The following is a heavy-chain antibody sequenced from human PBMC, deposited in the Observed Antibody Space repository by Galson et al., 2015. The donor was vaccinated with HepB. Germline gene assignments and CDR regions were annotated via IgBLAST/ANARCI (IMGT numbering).Heavy chain of an antibody. CDR3: ARGIYSGSYLDFDY. V-gene: IGHV4-59*01. J-gene: IGHJ4*02. CDR2: IYYSGST. CDR1: GGSISSYY. D-gene: IGHD1-26*01. Sequence: SLTCTVSGGSISSYYWSWIRQPPGKGLEWIGYIYYSGSTNYNPSLKSRVTISVDTSKNQFSLKLSSVTAADTAVYYCARGIYSGSYLDFDYWGQGTLVTVSS.